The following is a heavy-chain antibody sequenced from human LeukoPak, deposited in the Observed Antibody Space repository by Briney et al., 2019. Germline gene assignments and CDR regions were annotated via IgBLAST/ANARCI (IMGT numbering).Heavy chain of an antibody. CDR2: INPNSGGT. V-gene: IGHV1-2*02. CDR1: GYTFTGYY. Sequence: ASVKASCKASGYTFTGYYMHWVRQAPGQGLEWMGWINPNSGGTNYAQKFQGRVTMTRDTSISTAYMELSRLRSDDTAVYYCARALGYGSGSYWFDYWGQGTLVTVSS. D-gene: IGHD3-10*01. J-gene: IGHJ4*02. CDR3: ARALGYGSGSYWFDY.